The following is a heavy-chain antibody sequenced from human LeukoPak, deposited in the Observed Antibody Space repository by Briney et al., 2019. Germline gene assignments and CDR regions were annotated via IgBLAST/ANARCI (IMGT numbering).Heavy chain of an antibody. Sequence: ASVKVSCKASGYTFTSYGISWVRQAPGQGLEWMGWFSAYNGNTNYAQKLQGRVTMTTDTSTSTAYMELRSLRSDDTAVYYCARVLSPGLWFGELLGNYYYYYMDVWGKGTTVTVSS. CDR2: FSAYNGNT. CDR1: GYTFTSYG. CDR3: ARVLSPGLWFGELLGNYYYYYMDV. D-gene: IGHD3-10*01. J-gene: IGHJ6*03. V-gene: IGHV1-18*01.